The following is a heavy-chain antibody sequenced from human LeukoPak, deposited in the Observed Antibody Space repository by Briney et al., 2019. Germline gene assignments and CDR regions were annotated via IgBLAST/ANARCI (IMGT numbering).Heavy chain of an antibody. V-gene: IGHV3-23*01. J-gene: IGHJ4*02. CDR3: AKVDTSCYYSPCYFDY. D-gene: IGHD2-2*01. CDR1: GFTFSSYG. Sequence: GGSLRLSCAASGFTFSSYGMHWVRQAPGKGLEWVSAISGSGGSTYYADSVKGRFTISRDNSKNTLYLQMNSLRAEDTAVYYCAKVDTSCYYSPCYFDYWGQGTLVTVSS. CDR2: ISGSGGST.